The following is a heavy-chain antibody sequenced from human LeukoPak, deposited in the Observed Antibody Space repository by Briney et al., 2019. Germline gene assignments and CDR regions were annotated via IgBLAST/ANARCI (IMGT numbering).Heavy chain of an antibody. CDR2: INHSGST. V-gene: IGHV4-34*01. CDR3: ASSNYYGSRNFDP. CDR1: GGSFSGYY. J-gene: IGHJ5*02. Sequence: SETLSLTCAVYGGSFSGYYWSWIRQPPGKGLEWIGEINHSGSTNYNPSLKSRVTISVDTSKNQCSLKLSSVTAADTAVYYCASSNYYGSRNFDPWGQGTLVTVSS. D-gene: IGHD3-10*01.